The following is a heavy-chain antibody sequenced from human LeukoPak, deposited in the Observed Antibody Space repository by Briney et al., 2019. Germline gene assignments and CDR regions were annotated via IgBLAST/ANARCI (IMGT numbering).Heavy chain of an antibody. J-gene: IGHJ4*02. CDR2: IQYDGSNK. CDR1: VFAFSNYG. Sequence: GGSLRLSCAASVFAFSNYGLHWVRQAPGKGLEWVAFIQYDGSNKFHTDSVKARFTISRDNYKNTLFLQMNSLRAEDTAVYYCAKPGGRVGESLNGIDYWGQGTLVTVSS. CDR3: AKPGGRVGESLNGIDY. V-gene: IGHV3-30*02. D-gene: IGHD3-10*01.